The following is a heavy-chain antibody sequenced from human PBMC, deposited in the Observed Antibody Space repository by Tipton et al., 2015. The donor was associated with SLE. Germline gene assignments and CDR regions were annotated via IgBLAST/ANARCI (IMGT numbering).Heavy chain of an antibody. CDR2: IYTAGST. Sequence: SLRLSCAASGFTVSTYYMTWVRQAPGKGLEWVSLIYTAGSTYYADSVKGRFTISRDNSKNTLYLQINSLRAEDTAVYYCARSSWYDFWSGYYSERYFDLWGRGTLVTVSS. CDR3: ARSSWYDFWSGYYSERYFDL. V-gene: IGHV3-53*05. D-gene: IGHD3-3*01. J-gene: IGHJ2*01. CDR1: GFTVSTYY.